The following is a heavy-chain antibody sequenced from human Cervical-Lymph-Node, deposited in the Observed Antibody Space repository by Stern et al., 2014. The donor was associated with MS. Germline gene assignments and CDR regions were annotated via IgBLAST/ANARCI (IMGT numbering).Heavy chain of an antibody. CDR2: ISGSGGNT. CDR1: GFTFSNYA. CDR3: TKGFTVTGTGYGVDV. D-gene: IGHD6-19*01. V-gene: IGHV3-23*04. J-gene: IGHJ6*02. Sequence: EVQLEESGGGLVQPGGSLRLSCAPSGFTFSNYAMSWIRQAPGQGLEWISSISGSGGNTFYADSVKGRFTISRDNSKNTLEMQMNSLRAEDSALYYCTKGFTVTGTGYGVDVWGQGTTVTVSS.